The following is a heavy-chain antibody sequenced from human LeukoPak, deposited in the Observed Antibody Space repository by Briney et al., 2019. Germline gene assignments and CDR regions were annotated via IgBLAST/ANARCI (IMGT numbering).Heavy chain of an antibody. V-gene: IGHV1-69*05. CDR2: IIPIFGTA. Sequence: SVKVSCKASGGTFSSYAISWVRQAPGQGLEWMGGIIPIFGTANYAQKFQGRVTMTRDTSTSTAYMELSSLRSEDTAMYYCGHYYYDSSGYYHRNAFDIWGQGTMVTVSS. CDR3: GHYYYDSSGYYHRNAFDI. J-gene: IGHJ3*02. D-gene: IGHD3-22*01. CDR1: GGTFSSYA.